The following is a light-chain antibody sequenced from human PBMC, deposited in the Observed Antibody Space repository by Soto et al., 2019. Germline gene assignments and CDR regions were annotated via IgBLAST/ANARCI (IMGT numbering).Light chain of an antibody. CDR1: QTVLYSSNY. CDR3: QQYYPTPVT. J-gene: IGKJ1*01. Sequence: DIVMTQSPDSLAVSLGERATINCKSSQTVLYSSNYLAWYQQKPGQPPKLLIYWASTRESGVPDRFSGSGSGTDFTLTIRGLQAEDAAVYYCQQYYPTPVTFGQGTKVEIK. V-gene: IGKV4-1*01. CDR2: WAS.